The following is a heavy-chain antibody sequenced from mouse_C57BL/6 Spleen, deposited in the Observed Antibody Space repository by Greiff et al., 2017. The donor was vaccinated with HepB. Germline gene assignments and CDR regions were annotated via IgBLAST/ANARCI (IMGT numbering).Heavy chain of an antibody. Sequence: EVQRVESGPELVKPGASVKIPCKASGYTFTDYNMDWVKQSHGKSLEWIGDINPNNGGTIYNQKFKGKATLTVDKSSSTAYMELRSLTSEDTAVYYCARLNYRYYYGSSYRYFDVWGTGTTVTVSS. CDR3: ARLNYRYYYGSSYRYFDV. J-gene: IGHJ1*03. D-gene: IGHD1-1*01. CDR2: INPNNGGT. V-gene: IGHV1-18*01. CDR1: GYTFTDYN.